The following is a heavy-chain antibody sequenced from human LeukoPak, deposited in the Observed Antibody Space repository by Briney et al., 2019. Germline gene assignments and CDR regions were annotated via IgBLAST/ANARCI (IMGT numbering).Heavy chain of an antibody. V-gene: IGHV4-59*01. Sequence: SETLSLTCTVSGGSISSYYWSWIRQPPGKGLEWIGYIHYSGSTNYNPSLKSRVTISVDTSKNQFSLKLSSVTAADTAVYYCARVLTAIENYYFDYWGQGTLVAVSS. CDR3: ARVLTAIENYYFDY. CDR1: GGSISSYY. CDR2: IHYSGST. D-gene: IGHD5-18*01. J-gene: IGHJ4*02.